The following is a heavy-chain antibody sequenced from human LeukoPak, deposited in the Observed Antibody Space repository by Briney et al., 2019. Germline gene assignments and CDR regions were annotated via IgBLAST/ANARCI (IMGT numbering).Heavy chain of an antibody. Sequence: GGSLILSCAASGFTFSPFNMYWVRQAPGKGLEWVALISYDGRSQQYADSVKGRFTISGDKPKNMLYLQMNSLRSGDTAVYYCTKDHFQGGAPSAFDLWGPGTMVTVSS. J-gene: IGHJ3*01. CDR2: ISYDGRSQ. CDR3: TKDHFQGGAPSAFDL. D-gene: IGHD2/OR15-2a*01. CDR1: GFTFSPFN. V-gene: IGHV3-30*18.